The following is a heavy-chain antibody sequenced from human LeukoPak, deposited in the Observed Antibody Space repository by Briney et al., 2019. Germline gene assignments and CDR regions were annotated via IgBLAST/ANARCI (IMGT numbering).Heavy chain of an antibody. CDR3: VRDLAD. CDR2: ISIDGGAI. Sequence: PRGALRVSCAASRFTFSIHMMYWVCATPGERLEWVSYISIDGGAIYYADSMKGRFTNYRDNAQTSLYLQMSTLRAEEAAVYYCVRDLADWGQGALVTVSS. CDR1: RFTFSIHM. J-gene: IGHJ4*02. V-gene: IGHV3-48*01.